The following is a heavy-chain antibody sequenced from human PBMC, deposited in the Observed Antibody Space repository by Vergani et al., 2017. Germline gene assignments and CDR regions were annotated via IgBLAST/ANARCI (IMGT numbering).Heavy chain of an antibody. J-gene: IGHJ6*02. D-gene: IGHD6-13*01. CDR3: AKDLEIAAYYYYGMDD. CDR2: ISYDGSNK. Sequence: QVQLVESGGGVVQPGRSLRLSCAASGFTFSSYGMHWVRQAPGKGLEWVAVISYDGSNKYYADSVKGRFTISRDNSKNTLYLQMNSLRDEDKAVYYCAKDLEIAAYYYYGMDDWGQGTTVTVSS. CDR1: GFTFSSYG. V-gene: IGHV3-30*18.